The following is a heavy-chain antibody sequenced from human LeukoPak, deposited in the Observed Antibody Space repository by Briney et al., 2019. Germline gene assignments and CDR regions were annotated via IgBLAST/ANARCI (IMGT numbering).Heavy chain of an antibody. D-gene: IGHD1-20*01. CDR2: ISAYNGNT. CDR3: ARSPQGDNWNDY. Sequence: GASVKVSCKASGYTFTSYGISWVRQAPGQGLEWMGWISAYNGNTNYAQKLQGRVTMTTDTSTSTAYMELSRLRSDDTAVYYCARSPQGDNWNDYWGQGTLVTVSS. V-gene: IGHV1-18*01. CDR1: GYTFTSYG. J-gene: IGHJ4*02.